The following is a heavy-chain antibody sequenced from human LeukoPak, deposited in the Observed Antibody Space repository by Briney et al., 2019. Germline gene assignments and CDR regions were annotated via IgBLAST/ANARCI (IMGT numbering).Heavy chain of an antibody. Sequence: PGGSLRLSCAASGFTFSGYWMSWVRQAPGKGLGWVANIKQDGSEKYYVDSVKGRFTISRDNAKNSLCLQMNSLRAEDTAVYYCATTYNYYMDVWGKGTTVTVSS. V-gene: IGHV3-7*01. CDR1: GFTFSGYW. CDR3: ATTYNYYMDV. CDR2: IKQDGSEK. J-gene: IGHJ6*03.